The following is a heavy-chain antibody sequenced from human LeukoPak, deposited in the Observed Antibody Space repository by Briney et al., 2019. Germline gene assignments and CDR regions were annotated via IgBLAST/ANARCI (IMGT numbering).Heavy chain of an antibody. CDR1: GFTLSRNA. V-gene: IGHV3-23*01. CDR2: ISLNGDST. Sequence: AGSLRLSCAVSGFTLSRNAMCWVRQAPGKGLEWVSAISLNGDSTYYADSVQGRFTISRDTSKNTLFLQMDTLRVEDTATYYCAKEEVPNDYWGQGTLVTVSS. J-gene: IGHJ4*02. D-gene: IGHD2-2*01. CDR3: AKEEVPNDY.